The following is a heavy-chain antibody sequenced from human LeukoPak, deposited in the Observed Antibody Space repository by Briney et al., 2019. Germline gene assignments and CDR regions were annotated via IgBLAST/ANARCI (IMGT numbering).Heavy chain of an antibody. CDR2: IYYSGST. Sequence: RPSETLSLTCTVSGGSITSSSYYWGWIRQPPGKGLEWIGSIYYSGSTYYSPSLKSRVTISVDTSKNQFSLKLSSVTAADTAVYYCARTLMYGSGPRALENYYYYMDVWGKGTTVTVSS. CDR3: ARTLMYGSGPRALENYYYYMDV. CDR1: GGSITSSSYY. D-gene: IGHD3-10*01. V-gene: IGHV4-39*01. J-gene: IGHJ6*03.